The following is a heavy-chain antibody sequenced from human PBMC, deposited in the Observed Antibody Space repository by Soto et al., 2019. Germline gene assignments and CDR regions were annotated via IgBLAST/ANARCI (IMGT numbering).Heavy chain of an antibody. CDR1: GYTFTSYA. V-gene: IGHV1-3*01. J-gene: IGHJ6*03. D-gene: IGHD6-19*01. CDR3: ARDVFSSAWPYYMDV. CDR2: INADNGNT. Sequence: ASVKVSGRTSGYTFTSYAINLVRQAPGQRLEWMGWINADNGNTKYSQKFQGRVTITRDTSASTAYMKLSSLRSEDTAIYYCARDVFSSAWPYYMDVWGKGTTVTVSS.